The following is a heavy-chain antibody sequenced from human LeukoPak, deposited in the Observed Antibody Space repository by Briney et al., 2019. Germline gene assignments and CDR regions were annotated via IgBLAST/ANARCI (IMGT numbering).Heavy chain of an antibody. D-gene: IGHD3-22*01. J-gene: IGHJ4*02. CDR3: AGGLSDYYYTVGY. CDR2: INSDGSNK. V-gene: IGHV3-74*01. CDR1: GVTVTNYW. Sequence: GGSLRLSCTTSGVTVTNYWMHWVRQAPGKGLVWVSRINSDGSNKTYAGSVKGRFTISRDNARNTLYMKMNSLRAEDTAVYYCAGGLSDYYYTVGYWGQGTLVTVSS.